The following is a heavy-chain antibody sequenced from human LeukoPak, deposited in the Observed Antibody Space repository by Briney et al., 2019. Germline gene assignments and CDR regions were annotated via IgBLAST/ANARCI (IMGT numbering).Heavy chain of an antibody. CDR1: GGSISSSSYY. D-gene: IGHD3-22*01. J-gene: IGHJ4*02. Sequence: PSETLSLTCTVSGGSISSSSYYWGWIRQPPGKGLEWIGSIYYSGSTYYNPSLKSRVTISVDTSKNQFSLKLSSVTAADTAVYYCARDHHDSSGAFDYWGQGTLVTVSS. CDR3: ARDHHDSSGAFDY. V-gene: IGHV4-39*07. CDR2: IYYSGST.